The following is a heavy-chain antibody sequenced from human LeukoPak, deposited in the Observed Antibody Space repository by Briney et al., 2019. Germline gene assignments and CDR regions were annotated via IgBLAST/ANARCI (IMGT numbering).Heavy chain of an antibody. D-gene: IGHD1-26*01. J-gene: IGHJ4*02. CDR3: AKAPDCNSASCFTAIDC. CDR1: GFTFSNYA. Sequence: GGSLRLSCAASGFTFSNYAMNWVRQAPGKGQEWVSTIGRDSSRTYYADSVKGRFTISRDNSKNTLYLQMNSLRAEDTAIYYCAKAPDCNSASCFTAIDCWGQGTLVTVSS. CDR2: IGRDSSRT. V-gene: IGHV3-23*01.